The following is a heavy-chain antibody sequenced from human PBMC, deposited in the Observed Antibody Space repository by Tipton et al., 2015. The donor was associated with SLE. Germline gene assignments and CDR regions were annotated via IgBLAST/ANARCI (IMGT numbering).Heavy chain of an antibody. D-gene: IGHD6-13*01. CDR3: ARGEAEAGSFNS. Sequence: TLSLTCTVSGGSISSHYWSWILQPPGKGLDWIGHIYYSGSTNYNPSLKSRGTISVDTSENQFSLKLSSVTAADTAVYYCARGEAEAGSFNSWGQGALVTVSS. CDR2: IYYSGST. J-gene: IGHJ4*02. V-gene: IGHV4-59*11. CDR1: GGSISSHY.